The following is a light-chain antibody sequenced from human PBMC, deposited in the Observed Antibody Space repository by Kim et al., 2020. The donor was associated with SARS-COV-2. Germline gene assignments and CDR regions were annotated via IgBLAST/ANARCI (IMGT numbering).Light chain of an antibody. CDR1: QSVSSNY. CDR2: GAS. J-gene: IGKJ1*01. CDR3: HQYAASPRT. Sequence: SPGERATHSCRASQSVSSNYLAWYQRKPGQAPRLLIYGASNRATDIPDRFSGSGSGTDFILTISSLGPEDFAVYYCHQYAASPRTFGQGTKVDIK. V-gene: IGKV3-20*01.